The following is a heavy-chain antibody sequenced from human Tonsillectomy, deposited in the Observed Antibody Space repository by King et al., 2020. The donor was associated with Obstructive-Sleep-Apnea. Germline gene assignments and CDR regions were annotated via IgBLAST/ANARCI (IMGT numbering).Heavy chain of an antibody. Sequence: VQLVESGGGLVQPGGSLRLSCTASGFTFTNHAMNWVRQAPGKGLEWVSGITGSGGSTYYADSVKGRFTISRDNSKNTLYLQMNNLRAEDSAMFYCARDEAAAPWGWFDPWGQGILVTVSS. CDR1: GFTFTNHA. V-gene: IGHV3-23*04. CDR2: ITGSGGST. J-gene: IGHJ5*02. D-gene: IGHD6-13*01. CDR3: ARDEAAAPWGWFDP.